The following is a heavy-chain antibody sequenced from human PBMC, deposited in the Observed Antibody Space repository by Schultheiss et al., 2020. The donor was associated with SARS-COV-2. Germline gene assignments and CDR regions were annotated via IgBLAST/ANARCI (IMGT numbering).Heavy chain of an antibody. CDR1: GFTFSSYA. D-gene: IGHD2-2*02. CDR3: ESYCSSTSCYTH. CDR2: ISSSGSTI. Sequence: GGSLRLSCAASGFTFSSYAMHWVRQAPGKGLEWVSAISSSGSTIYYADSVKGRFTIPRDNAKNSLYLQMNSLRAEDTAVYYCESYCSSTSCYTHWGQGTLVTVSS. V-gene: IGHV3-48*01. J-gene: IGHJ4*02.